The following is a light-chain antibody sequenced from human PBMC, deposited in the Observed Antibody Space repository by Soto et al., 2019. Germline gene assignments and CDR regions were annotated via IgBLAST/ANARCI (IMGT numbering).Light chain of an antibody. CDR3: SSSTTSSSYV. J-gene: IGLJ1*01. CDR1: SSDVGGYKY. V-gene: IGLV2-14*01. CDR2: EVS. Sequence: QSALTQPASVSGSPGQSITISCTGTSSDVGGYKYVSWYQQHPGKAPKLMIYEVSNRPSGGSNRFSGSKSGNTASLTISGLQTEDEADYYCSSSTTSSSYVFGTGTKLTVL.